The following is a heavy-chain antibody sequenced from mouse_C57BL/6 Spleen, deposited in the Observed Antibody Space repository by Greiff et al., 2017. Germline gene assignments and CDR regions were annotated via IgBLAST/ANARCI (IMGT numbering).Heavy chain of an antibody. CDR2: INPNNGGT. V-gene: IGHV1-18*01. Sequence: VQLQQSGPELVKPGASVKIPCKASGYTFTDYNMDWVKQSHGKSLEWIGDINPNNGGTIYNQKFKGKATLTVDKSSSTAYMELRSLTSEDTAVXYCARRHYYGSSYVLPLDYWGQGTTLTVSS. CDR3: ARRHYYGSSYVLPLDY. CDR1: GYTFTDYN. J-gene: IGHJ2*01. D-gene: IGHD1-1*01.